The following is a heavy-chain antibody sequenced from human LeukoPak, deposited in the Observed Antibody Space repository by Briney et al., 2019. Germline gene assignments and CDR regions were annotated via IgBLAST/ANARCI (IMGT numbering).Heavy chain of an antibody. CDR3: ARLGNYYGSGTYWDS. J-gene: IGHJ4*02. CDR1: GGSISRSSYY. CDR2: IYYSGTT. Sequence: SETLSLTCTVSGGSISRSSYYWGWIRQPPGKGLGWIGSIYYSGTTYYNPSLKSRVTISVDTSKNQFSLKLSSVTAADTAVYYCARLGNYYGSGTYWDSWGQGTLVTVSS. D-gene: IGHD3-10*01. V-gene: IGHV4-39*01.